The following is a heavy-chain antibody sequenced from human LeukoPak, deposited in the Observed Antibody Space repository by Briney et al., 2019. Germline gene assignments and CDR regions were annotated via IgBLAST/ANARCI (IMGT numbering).Heavy chain of an antibody. J-gene: IGHJ4*02. CDR2: IIPIFGTA. V-gene: IGHV1-69*13. CDR1: GGTFSSYA. CDR3: ARGPYYGSGSYYLSGFDY. D-gene: IGHD3-10*01. Sequence: GASVKVSCKASGGTFSSYAISWVRQAPGQGLEWMGGIIPIFGTANYAQKFQGRVTITADESTSTAYMKLSSLRSEDTAVYYCARGPYYGSGSYYLSGFDYWGQGTLVTVSS.